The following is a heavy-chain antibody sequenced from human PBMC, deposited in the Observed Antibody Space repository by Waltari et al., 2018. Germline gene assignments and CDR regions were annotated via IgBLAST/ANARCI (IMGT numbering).Heavy chain of an antibody. Sequence: QVQLVQSGAEVQKPGASVKVSCKASGYTFTGYYMHWVRQAPGQGLEWMGWINPNSGGTNYAQKFQGRVTMTTDTSTSTAYMELRSLRSDDTAVYYCARDLATYSSGWYSDYWGQGTLVTVSS. D-gene: IGHD6-19*01. V-gene: IGHV1-2*02. CDR3: ARDLATYSSGWYSDY. CDR1: GYTFTGYY. CDR2: INPNSGGT. J-gene: IGHJ4*02.